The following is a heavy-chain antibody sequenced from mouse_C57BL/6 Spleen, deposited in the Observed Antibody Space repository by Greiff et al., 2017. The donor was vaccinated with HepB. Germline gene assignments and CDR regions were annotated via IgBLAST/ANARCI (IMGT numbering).Heavy chain of an antibody. V-gene: IGHV5-6*01. CDR3: ARQGGIYYGSSPYYFDY. Sequence: EVMLVESGGDLVKPGGSLKLSCAASGFTFSSYGMSWVRQTPDKRLEWVATISSGGSYTYYPDSVKGRFTISRDNAKNTLYLQMSSLKSEDTAMYYCARQGGIYYGSSPYYFDYWGQGTTLTVSS. D-gene: IGHD1-1*01. CDR1: GFTFSSYG. CDR2: ISSGGSYT. J-gene: IGHJ2*01.